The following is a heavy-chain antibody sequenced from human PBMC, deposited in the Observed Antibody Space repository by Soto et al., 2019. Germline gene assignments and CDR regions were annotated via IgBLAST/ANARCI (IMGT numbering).Heavy chain of an antibody. Sequence: PSETLSLTXTVSGGSISSGDYYWSWIRQPPGKGLEWIGYIYYSGSTYYNPSLKSRVTISVDTSKNQFSLKLSSVTAADTAVYYCARESAIVVLPAAIRWFDPWGQGTLVTVSS. V-gene: IGHV4-30-4*01. CDR1: GGSISSGDYY. CDR2: IYYSGST. J-gene: IGHJ5*02. D-gene: IGHD2-2*02. CDR3: ARESAIVVLPAAIRWFDP.